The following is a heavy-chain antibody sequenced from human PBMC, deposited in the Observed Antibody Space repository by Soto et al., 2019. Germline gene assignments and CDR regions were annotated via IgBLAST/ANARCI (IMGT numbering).Heavy chain of an antibody. CDR1: GFTLSDHY. V-gene: IGHV3-72*01. J-gene: IGHJ4*02. D-gene: IGHD3-22*01. CDR2: SRDKPQGYST. CDR3: VRATYFSDSSGYTRCLDY. Sequence: GGSLRLSCAVSGFTLSDHYIDWVRQAPGKGLEWAGRSRDKPQGYSTAYAASVKGRFTTSRDESKNSAYLQMNSLKTEDTAVYYCVRATYFSDSSGYTRCLDYWGPGTLVTVSS.